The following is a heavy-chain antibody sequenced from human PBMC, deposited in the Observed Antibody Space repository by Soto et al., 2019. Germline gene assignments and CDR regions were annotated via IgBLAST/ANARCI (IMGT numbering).Heavy chain of an antibody. J-gene: IGHJ4*02. CDR1: GYTFTYYD. Sequence: APVKLSCKASGYTFTYYDISWVRQAPGQGLEWMGWIRPYNGDTNYAQKVQGRVTMTTDTSTSTAYMELRGLRSDDTAVYYCARDPSGSPQDYWGQGTLVTVSS. V-gene: IGHV1-18*01. CDR2: IRPYNGDT. CDR3: ARDPSGSPQDY. D-gene: IGHD1-26*01.